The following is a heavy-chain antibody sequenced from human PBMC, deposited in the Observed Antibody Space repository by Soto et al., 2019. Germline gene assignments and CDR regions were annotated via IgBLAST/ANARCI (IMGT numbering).Heavy chain of an antibody. Sequence: QMQLQESGSGLVKPSQTLSLTCAVSGDSIRSGIHSWSCIRQPPGKVLEWIGYIYHSGTTYYNPSRNSRVTMSVDRSKNHFSVKLRSVTAADTAVYYCARQTFRYRSTFDYWGQGIVVTVSS. J-gene: IGHJ4*02. D-gene: IGHD1-26*01. CDR2: IYHSGTT. CDR1: GDSIRSGIHS. V-gene: IGHV4-30-2*01. CDR3: ARQTFRYRSTFDY.